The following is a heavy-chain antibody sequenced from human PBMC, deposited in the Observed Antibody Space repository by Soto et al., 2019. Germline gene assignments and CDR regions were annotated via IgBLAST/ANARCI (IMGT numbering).Heavy chain of an antibody. Sequence: LRLSCAASVFTFSTYAMNWVRQAPGKGLEWVSAISGGGGTTYSADSVKGRVTISRDNSKNTLYLRMNSLRAEDTAVYYCAKVSLGALTFTDYYYYGLDVWGQGTTVTVSS. CDR1: VFTFSTYA. D-gene: IGHD1-26*01. CDR3: AKVSLGALTFTDYYYYGLDV. V-gene: IGHV3-23*01. CDR2: ISGGGGTT. J-gene: IGHJ6*02.